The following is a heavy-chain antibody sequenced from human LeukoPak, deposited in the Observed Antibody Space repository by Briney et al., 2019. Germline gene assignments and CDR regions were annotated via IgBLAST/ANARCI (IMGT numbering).Heavy chain of an antibody. J-gene: IGHJ4*02. V-gene: IGHV3-11*01. CDR3: AKGGGWLYYFDY. CDR1: GFTFSDYY. CDR2: MSSSGDTI. D-gene: IGHD6-19*01. Sequence: GGSLRLSCAASGFTFSDYYMKWIRQAPGKGLEWISYMSSSGDTIYYADSVMGRFTISRDNAKNSLYLQMNSLRAEDTAVYYCAKGGGWLYYFDYWGQGTLVTVSS.